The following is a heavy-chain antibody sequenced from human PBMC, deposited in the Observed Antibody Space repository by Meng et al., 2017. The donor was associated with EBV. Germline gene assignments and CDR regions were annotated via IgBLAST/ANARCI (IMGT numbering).Heavy chain of an antibody. Sequence: HVQLVKSAAEVSRPRASVEVYCKASGYSFTSYDINWVRQATGQGLEWMGWMNPNSGKSGYAQKFQGRVTMTRNTSISTAYMELSSLRSEDTAVYYCARGPYYYDSSGYYYGEFDPWGQGTLVTVSS. D-gene: IGHD3-22*01. CDR1: GYSFTSYD. CDR3: ARGPYYYDSSGYYYGEFDP. J-gene: IGHJ5*02. CDR2: MNPNSGKS. V-gene: IGHV1-8*01.